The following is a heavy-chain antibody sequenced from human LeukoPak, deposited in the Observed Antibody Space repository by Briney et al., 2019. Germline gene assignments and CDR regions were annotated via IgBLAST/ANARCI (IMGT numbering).Heavy chain of an antibody. CDR2: ISGSGGST. J-gene: IGHJ5*02. Sequence: GGSLRLSCAASGFTFSSYGMSWVRQAPGKGLEWVSAISGSGGSTYYADSVKGRFTISRDNSKNTLYLQMNSLRAEDTAVYYCAKEIWFGELLYPDPWGQGTLVTVSS. CDR1: GFTFSSYG. D-gene: IGHD3-10*01. V-gene: IGHV3-23*01. CDR3: AKEIWFGELLYPDP.